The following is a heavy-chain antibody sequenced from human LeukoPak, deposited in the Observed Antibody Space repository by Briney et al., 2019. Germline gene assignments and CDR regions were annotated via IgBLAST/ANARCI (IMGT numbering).Heavy chain of an antibody. CDR1: GYTFTSYG. CDR2: ISAYNGNT. Sequence: ASVKVSCKASGYTFTSYGISWVRQAPGQGLEWMGWISAYNGNTNYAQKFQGRVTITRDTSASTAYMELSSLRSEDTAVYYCARESTEDRPGSWGQGTLVTVSS. V-gene: IGHV1-18*01. J-gene: IGHJ5*02. D-gene: IGHD5/OR15-5a*01. CDR3: ARESTEDRPGS.